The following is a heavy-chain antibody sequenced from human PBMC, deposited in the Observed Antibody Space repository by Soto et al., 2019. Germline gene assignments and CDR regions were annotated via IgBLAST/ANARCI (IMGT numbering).Heavy chain of an antibody. Sequence: QVQLVESGGGVVQPGRSLRLSCAASGFTFSSYGMHWVRQAPGKGLEWVAVIWYDGSNKYYADSVKGRFTISRDNSKNTLYLQMNSLRAEDTAVYYCARGPIYDILTGQFDYWCQGTLVTVSS. V-gene: IGHV3-33*01. CDR1: GFTFSSYG. D-gene: IGHD3-9*01. CDR3: ARGPIYDILTGQFDY. J-gene: IGHJ4*02. CDR2: IWYDGSNK.